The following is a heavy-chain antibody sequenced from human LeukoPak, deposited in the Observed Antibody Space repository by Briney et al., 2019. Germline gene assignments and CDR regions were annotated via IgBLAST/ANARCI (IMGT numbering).Heavy chain of an antibody. J-gene: IGHJ5*02. V-gene: IGHV3-53*01. CDR2: IYSGGST. Sequence: GGSLRLSCAASGFTVSSNYMSWVRQAPGKGLEWVSVIYSGGSTYYADSVKGRFTISRDNSKNTLYLQMNSLRAEDTAVYYCARQNYGDWFDPWGQGTLVTVSS. D-gene: IGHD3-10*01. CDR3: ARQNYGDWFDP. CDR1: GFTVSSNY.